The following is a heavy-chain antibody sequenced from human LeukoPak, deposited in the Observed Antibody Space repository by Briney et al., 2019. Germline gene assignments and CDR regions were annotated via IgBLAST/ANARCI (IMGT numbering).Heavy chain of an antibody. CDR3: ARSSRVDANDAFDI. V-gene: IGHV3-21*01. D-gene: IGHD2-2*01. CDR1: GFTFSSYE. J-gene: IGHJ3*02. CDR2: ISKNSGYM. Sequence: PGGSLRLSCAASGFTFSSYEMNWVRQAPGKGLEWVSSISKNSGYMYYIDSVKGRFTISRDNAKNSMYLQMNSLRAEDTAVYYCARSSRVDANDAFDIWGQGTMVTVSP.